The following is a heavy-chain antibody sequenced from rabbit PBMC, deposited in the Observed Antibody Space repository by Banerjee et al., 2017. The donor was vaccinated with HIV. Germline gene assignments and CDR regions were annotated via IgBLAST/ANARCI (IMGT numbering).Heavy chain of an antibody. V-gene: IGHV1S40*01. J-gene: IGHJ4*01. Sequence: QSLEESGGDLVKPGASLTLTCTASGFSFSDKYVMCWVRQAPGKGLEWIGCINTNSGNTVYATWAKGRFTISRTSSTTVTLQVTSLTAADTATYFCARGVADNTYYDLWGPGTLVTVS. CDR1: GFSFSDKYV. CDR3: ARGVADNTYYDL. D-gene: IGHD8-1*01. CDR2: INTNSGNT.